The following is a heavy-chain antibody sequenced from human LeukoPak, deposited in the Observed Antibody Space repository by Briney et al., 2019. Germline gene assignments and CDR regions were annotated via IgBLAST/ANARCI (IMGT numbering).Heavy chain of an antibody. CDR3: ARVNWNYIPHFDY. J-gene: IGHJ4*02. CDR2: IYHSGST. D-gene: IGHD1-7*01. CDR1: GYSISSGYY. Sequence: PSETLSLTCTVSGYSISSGYYWGWIRQPPGKGLEWIGSIYHSGSTYYNPSLKSRVTISVDTSKNQFSLKLSSVTAADTAVYYCARVNWNYIPHFDYWGQGTLVTVSS. V-gene: IGHV4-38-2*02.